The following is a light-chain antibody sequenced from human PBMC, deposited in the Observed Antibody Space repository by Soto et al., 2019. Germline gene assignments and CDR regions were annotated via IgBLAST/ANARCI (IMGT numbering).Light chain of an antibody. V-gene: IGKV3-20*01. CDR1: QSVGTY. J-gene: IGKJ5*01. CDR2: DAS. Sequence: DTVLTQSPGTLSLSPGARDPLSCRARQSVGTYLAWYQQKPGQAPRLLIYDASNRATGIAPRFRGSGSGTDFTLTISRLEPEDFAVYYCQQYGSSPPITFGQGTRLEIK. CDR3: QQYGSSPPIT.